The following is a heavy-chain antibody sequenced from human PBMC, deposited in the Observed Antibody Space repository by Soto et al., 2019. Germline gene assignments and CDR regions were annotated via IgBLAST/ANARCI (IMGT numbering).Heavy chain of an antibody. CDR3: ARAGIVLVPAAMGADYYYGMDV. CDR2: IIPIFGTA. D-gene: IGHD2-2*01. J-gene: IGHJ6*02. V-gene: IGHV1-69*12. CDR1: GGTFSSYA. Sequence: QVQLVQSGAEVKKPGSSVKVSCKASGGTFSSYAISWVRQAPGQGLEWMGGIIPIFGTANYAQKFQGRVTITADESTSTAYMELSSLRSEDTAVYYCARAGIVLVPAAMGADYYYGMDVWGQGTTVTVSS.